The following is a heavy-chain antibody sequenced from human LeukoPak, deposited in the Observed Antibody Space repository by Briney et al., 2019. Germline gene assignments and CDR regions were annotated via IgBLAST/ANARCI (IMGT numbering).Heavy chain of an antibody. J-gene: IGHJ5*02. CDR3: ARSDGGWFDP. D-gene: IGHD3-10*01. CDR1: GGSISSGGYS. V-gene: IGHV4-30-2*01. Sequence: SETLSPTCAASGGSISSGGYSLSWIRQPPRKGLEWIGYIYHSSSTYYNPSLKSRVTRSVDRSKRQFYLQLSSVTAADTAVYYCARSDGGWFDPWGQGTLVTVSS. CDR2: IYHSSST.